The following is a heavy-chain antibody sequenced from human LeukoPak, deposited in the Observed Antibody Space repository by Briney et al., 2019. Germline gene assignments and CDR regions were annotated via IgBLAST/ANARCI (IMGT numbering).Heavy chain of an antibody. CDR2: ISYDGGNK. V-gene: IGHV3-30*18. D-gene: IGHD6-13*01. CDR3: AKDPGVAAAGNYFDY. J-gene: IGHJ4*02. Sequence: GRSLRLSCAASGFTFSSYGMHWVRQAPGKGLEWVAVISYDGGNKYYADSVKGRFTISRDNSKNTLYLQMNSLRAEDTAVYYCAKDPGVAAAGNYFDYWGQGTLVTVSS. CDR1: GFTFSSYG.